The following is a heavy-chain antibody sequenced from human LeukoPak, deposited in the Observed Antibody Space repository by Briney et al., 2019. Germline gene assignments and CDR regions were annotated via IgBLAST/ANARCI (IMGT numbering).Heavy chain of an antibody. J-gene: IGHJ3*02. Sequence: SETLSLTCTVSGGSITSHFWSWTRQPPGKGLEWIAYIYYSGGAANNPSLTSRGTTSVDTSKNQISLRLSSVTAADTAVYYCAGQTNTAADAFDIWGQGTMVTVSS. CDR2: IYYSGGA. CDR1: GGSITSHF. D-gene: IGHD1-14*01. V-gene: IGHV4-59*08. CDR3: AGQTNTAADAFDI.